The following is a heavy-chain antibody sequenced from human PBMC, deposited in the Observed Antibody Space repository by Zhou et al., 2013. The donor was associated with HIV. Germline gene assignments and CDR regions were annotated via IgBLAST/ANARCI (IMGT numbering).Heavy chain of an antibody. CDR1: GGTFSSYA. D-gene: IGHD2-2*01. Sequence: QVQLVQSGAEVKKPGSSVKVSCKASGGTFSSYAISWVRQAPGQGLEWMGGIIPIFGTANYAQKFQGRVTITTDESTSTAYMELSSLRSEDTAVYYCARDISPYQLRHGYYYYYMDVWGKGDHGHRLL. J-gene: IGHJ6*03. CDR2: IIPIFGTA. CDR3: ARDISPYQLRHGYYYYYMDV. V-gene: IGHV1-69*05.